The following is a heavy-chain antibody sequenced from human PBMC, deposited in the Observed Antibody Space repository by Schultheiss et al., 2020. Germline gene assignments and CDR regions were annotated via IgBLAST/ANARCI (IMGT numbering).Heavy chain of an antibody. D-gene: IGHD3-22*01. CDR2: INSDGSST. CDR3: ARAELYYYDLVPDY. V-gene: IGHV3-74*01. Sequence: GGSLRLSCAASGFTFSSYWMHWVRQAPGKGLVWVSRINSDGSSTSYADSVKGRFTISRDNAKNTLYLQMNSLRAEDTAVYYCARAELYYYDLVPDYWGQGTLGTVSS. CDR1: GFTFSSYW. J-gene: IGHJ4*02.